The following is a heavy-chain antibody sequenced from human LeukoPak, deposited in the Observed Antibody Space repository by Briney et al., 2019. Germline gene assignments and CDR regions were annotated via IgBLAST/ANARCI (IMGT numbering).Heavy chain of an antibody. CDR3: ARGLRYKVRGVIYFDY. V-gene: IGHV1-8*01. CDR2: MNPNSGNT. D-gene: IGHD3-10*01. Sequence: ASVKVSCKASGYTFTSYDINWVRQATRQGLEWMGWMNPNSGNTGYAQKFQGRVTMTRNTSISTAYMELSSLRSEDTAVYYCARGLRYKVRGVIYFDYWGQGTLVTVSS. CDR1: GYTFTSYD. J-gene: IGHJ4*02.